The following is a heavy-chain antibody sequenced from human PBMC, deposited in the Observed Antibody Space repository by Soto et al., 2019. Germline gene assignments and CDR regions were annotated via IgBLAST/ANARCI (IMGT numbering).Heavy chain of an antibody. CDR3: AKDSSGYCTNGVCYIFDY. V-gene: IGHV3-23*01. Sequence: GGSLRLSCAASGFTFSSYAMSWVRQAPGKGLEWVSAISGSGGSTYYADSVKGRFTISRDNSKNTLYLQMNSLRAEDTAVYYCAKDSSGYCTNGVCYIFDYWGQGTLVTVSS. D-gene: IGHD2-8*01. CDR1: GFTFSSYA. J-gene: IGHJ4*02. CDR2: ISGSGGST.